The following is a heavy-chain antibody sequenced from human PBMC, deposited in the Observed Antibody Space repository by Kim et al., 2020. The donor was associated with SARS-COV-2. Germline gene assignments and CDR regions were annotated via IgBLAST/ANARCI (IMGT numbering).Heavy chain of an antibody. D-gene: IGHD6-13*01. J-gene: IGHJ4*02. V-gene: IGHV3-23*01. CDR3: AKDRAAAAGTGQFDY. Sequence: GDSGKGRFTISIDSSQNTVYLQVNSLGGEDTAVYYCAKDRAAAAGTGQFDYWGQGTLVTVSS.